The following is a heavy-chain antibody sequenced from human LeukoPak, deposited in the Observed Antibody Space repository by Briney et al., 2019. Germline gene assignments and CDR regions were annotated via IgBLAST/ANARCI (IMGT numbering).Heavy chain of an antibody. D-gene: IGHD2-2*01. CDR1: GYTFTSYG. J-gene: IGHJ6*02. V-gene: IGHV1-18*01. CDR2: ISAYNGNT. Sequence: GASVKVSCKASGYTFTSYGISWVRQAPGQGLEWMGWISAYNGNTNYAQKLQGRVTMTTDKSTSTAYMELSSLRSEDTAVYYCAREIVVPAAMVGGYYYGMDVWGQGTTVTVSS. CDR3: AREIVVPAAMVGGYYYGMDV.